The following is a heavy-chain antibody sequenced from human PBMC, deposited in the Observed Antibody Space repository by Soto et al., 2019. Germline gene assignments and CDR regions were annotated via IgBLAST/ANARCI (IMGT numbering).Heavy chain of an antibody. CDR1: GFTFSRFE. CDR3: TSAAWFPYLSFY. Sequence: EVQLVEPGGGLVQPGGSLRLSCAASGFTFSRFELHWVRQAPGKGLEWISYISSSGSTAYYASSVEGRFTIASDNANNSVYLQMDSLRAEDTTLYYCTSAAWFPYLSFYWGQGALVTVSS. J-gene: IGHJ4*02. V-gene: IGHV3-48*03. CDR2: ISSSGSTA. D-gene: IGHD3-10*01.